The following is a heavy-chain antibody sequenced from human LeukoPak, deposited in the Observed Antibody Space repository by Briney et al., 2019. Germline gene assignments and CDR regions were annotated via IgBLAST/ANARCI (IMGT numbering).Heavy chain of an antibody. CDR2: IYYSGST. J-gene: IGHJ5*02. CDR1: GGSISSGGYY. CDR3: ARVVPAANNWFDP. D-gene: IGHD2-2*01. V-gene: IGHV4-31*03. Sequence: SQTLSLTCTVSGGSISSGGYYWSWIRQHPGKGLEWIGYIYYSGSTYYNPSLKSRVTISVDTSKNQFSLKLSSVTAADTAVYYCARVVPAANNWFDPWGQGTLVTVSS.